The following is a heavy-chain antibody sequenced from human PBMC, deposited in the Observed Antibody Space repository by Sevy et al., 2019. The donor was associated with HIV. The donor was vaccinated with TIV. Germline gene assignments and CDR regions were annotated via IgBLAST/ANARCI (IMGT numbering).Heavy chain of an antibody. D-gene: IGHD6-19*01. CDR2: IKEDGSEK. CDR1: GFTFSTYNHYW. J-gene: IGHJ4*02. Sequence: GGSLRLSCAASGFTFSTYNHYWMTWVRQAPGKGLEWVANIKEDGSEKYYVDSVKGRFTISRDNAKNSLYLQMNSLREEDTAVYYCARPGSGWFEFDSWGQGTLVTVSS. V-gene: IGHV3-7*01. CDR3: ARPGSGWFEFDS.